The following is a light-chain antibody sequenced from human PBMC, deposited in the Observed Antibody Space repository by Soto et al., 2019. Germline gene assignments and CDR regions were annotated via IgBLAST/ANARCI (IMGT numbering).Light chain of an antibody. Sequence: EIVLTQSPGTLSLSPVARAILSCRASQSVSNNYLAWYQQKPGQAPRLLIYAASSRATGSPDRFSGGGSGTDFTLTITRLEPEDSAVYFCQQYTGPPTTFGQGTRLEIK. CDR3: QQYTGPPTT. CDR2: AAS. V-gene: IGKV3-20*01. J-gene: IGKJ5*01. CDR1: QSVSNNY.